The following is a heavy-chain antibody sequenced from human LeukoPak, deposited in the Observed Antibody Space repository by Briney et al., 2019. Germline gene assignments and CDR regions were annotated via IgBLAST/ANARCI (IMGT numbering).Heavy chain of an antibody. CDR2: INWNGGST. D-gene: IGHD2-15*01. CDR1: GFTFDDYG. V-gene: IGHV3-20*04. CDR3: AKQRSEVVVAATNC. Sequence: GGSLRLSCAASGFTFDDYGMSWVRQAPGKGLEWVSGINWNGGSTGYADSVKGRFTISRDNAKNTLSLQTNSLRAEDTAVYYCAKQRSEVVVAATNCWGRGTLVTVSS. J-gene: IGHJ4*02.